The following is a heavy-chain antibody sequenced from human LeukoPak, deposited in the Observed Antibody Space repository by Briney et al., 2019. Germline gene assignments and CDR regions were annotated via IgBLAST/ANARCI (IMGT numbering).Heavy chain of an antibody. Sequence: SETLSLTCAVYGGSFSGYYWSWIRQPPGKGLEWIGEINHSGSTNYNPSLKSRVTISVDTSKNQFSLRLSSVTAADTAVYYCASYCSGGSCYSSYFDYWGQGTLVTVSS. CDR2: INHSGST. CDR3: ASYCSGGSCYSSYFDY. V-gene: IGHV4-34*01. J-gene: IGHJ4*02. CDR1: GGSFSGYY. D-gene: IGHD2-15*01.